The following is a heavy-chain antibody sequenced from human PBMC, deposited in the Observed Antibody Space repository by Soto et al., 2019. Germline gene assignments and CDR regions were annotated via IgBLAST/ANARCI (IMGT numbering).Heavy chain of an antibody. J-gene: IGHJ3*02. CDR2: INAGNGNT. CDR3: ARVHGSGQRESAFDI. CDR1: GYTFTSYA. Sequence: GASVKVSCKASGYTFTSYAMHWVRQAPGQRLEWMGWINAGNGNTKYSQKFQGRVTITRDTSASTAYMELSSLRSEDTAVYDCARVHGSGQRESAFDIWGQGTMVTVS. V-gene: IGHV1-3*01. D-gene: IGHD6-19*01.